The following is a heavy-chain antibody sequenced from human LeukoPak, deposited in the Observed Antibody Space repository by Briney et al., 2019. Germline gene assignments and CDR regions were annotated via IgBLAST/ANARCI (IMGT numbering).Heavy chain of an antibody. CDR3: ARLSSVDAFDI. CDR2: IYYSGST. Sequence: TLSLTCTVPVGSISSSSYYWGWIRHPPGKGLEWFGSIYYSGSTYYNPSLKRRVTISVDTSKNQFSLKLSSVTAADTAVYYCARLSSVDAFDIWGQGTMVTVSS. V-gene: IGHV4-39*01. D-gene: IGHD4-11*01. CDR1: VGSISSSSYY. J-gene: IGHJ3*02.